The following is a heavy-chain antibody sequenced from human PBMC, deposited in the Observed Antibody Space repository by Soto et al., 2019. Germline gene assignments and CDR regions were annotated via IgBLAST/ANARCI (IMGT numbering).Heavy chain of an antibody. J-gene: IGHJ5*02. CDR1: GYIFTDYT. V-gene: IGHV1-3*01. CDR2: INAGNGDT. CDR3: AREGSVRGVLRGIRFDP. D-gene: IGHD3-10*01. Sequence: QVQLVQSGAELKKYGASVKVSCEASGYIFTDYTIHWVRQAPGQRLEMMGWINAGNGDTKYSHKFQGRVTFSRDTSASTVYMELSSLRSEDTGVYCCAREGSVRGVLRGIRFDPWGQGTLVTVSS.